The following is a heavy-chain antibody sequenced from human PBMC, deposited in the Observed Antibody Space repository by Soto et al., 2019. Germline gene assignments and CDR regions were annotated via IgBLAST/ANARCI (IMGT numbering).Heavy chain of an antibody. CDR1: GGSISSGGYY. CDR2: IHNSGST. Sequence: QVQLQESGPGLVKPSQTLSLTCTVSGGSISSGGYYWSWIRQHPGKGLEWIGYIHNSGSTYHNPSLNSRVTISIDTSKIQFSLKLSSVTAADTAVYFCARGLDYGDYGGFVYWGQGTLVTVSS. CDR3: ARGLDYGDYGGFVY. V-gene: IGHV4-31*03. J-gene: IGHJ4*02. D-gene: IGHD4-17*01.